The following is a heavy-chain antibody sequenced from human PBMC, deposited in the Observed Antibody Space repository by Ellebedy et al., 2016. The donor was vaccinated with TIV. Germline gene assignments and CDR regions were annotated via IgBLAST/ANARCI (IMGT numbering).Heavy chain of an antibody. D-gene: IGHD3-22*01. CDR3: ARAAYYDNSVGYFDY. Sequence: GESLKISCAASGFTFSSYSMHWVRQAPGKGLEGVAVISYDGSNKYYADSVKGRFTISRDNSKNTLYLQMNSLRAEDTAVFYCARAAYYDNSVGYFDYWGQGTLVTVSS. V-gene: IGHV3-30-3*01. CDR1: GFTFSSYS. CDR2: ISYDGSNK. J-gene: IGHJ4*02.